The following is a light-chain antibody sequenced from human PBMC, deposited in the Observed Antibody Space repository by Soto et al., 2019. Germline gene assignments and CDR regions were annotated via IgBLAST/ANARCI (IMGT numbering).Light chain of an antibody. CDR1: QNIRSW. CDR2: KAS. J-gene: IGKJ3*01. V-gene: IGKV1-5*03. CDR3: QQYDRYSLS. Sequence: DIQMTQSPSTVSASVGDRVSITCRASQNIRSWLAWYQHKPGKAPKLLIYKASTLDSGVPSRFSGSGSGTDFTLTISSLQPDDFATYYCQQYDRYSLSFGPGTKVEIK.